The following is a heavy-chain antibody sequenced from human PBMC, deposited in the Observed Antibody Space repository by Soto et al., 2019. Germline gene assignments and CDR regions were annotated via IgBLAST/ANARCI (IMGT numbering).Heavy chain of an antibody. D-gene: IGHD5-12*01. J-gene: IGHJ4*02. Sequence: SETLSLTCTVSGGSIRSSSYYWGWIRQPPGKGLEWIGSIFFSGSTYYNPSFSSRVTISVDTSKSQFSLNLRSVTATDTAVYYCARQRDGYNLNYFDYWGQGTLVTVSS. V-gene: IGHV4-39*01. CDR3: ARQRDGYNLNYFDY. CDR1: GGSIRSSSYY. CDR2: IFFSGST.